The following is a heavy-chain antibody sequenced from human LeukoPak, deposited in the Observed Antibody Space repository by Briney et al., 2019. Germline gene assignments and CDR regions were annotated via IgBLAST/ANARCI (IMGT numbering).Heavy chain of an antibody. J-gene: IGHJ3*02. V-gene: IGHV4-61*02. CDR3: ARDLGGSGSYFLGAFDI. Sequence: PSETLSLTCTVSGGSISSGSYYWSWIRQPAGKGLEWIGRIQTSGSTNYNPSLKSRVTISVDTSKNQFSLKLSSVTAADTAVYYCARDLGGSGSYFLGAFDIWGQGTMVTVSS. CDR1: GGSISSGSYY. CDR2: IQTSGST. D-gene: IGHD1-26*01.